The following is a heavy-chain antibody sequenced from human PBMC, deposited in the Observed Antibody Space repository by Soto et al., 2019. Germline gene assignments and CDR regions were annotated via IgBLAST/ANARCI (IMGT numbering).Heavy chain of an antibody. CDR2: IYWNDVK. Sequence: QITLKESGPTLVKPTQTLTLTCTFSGFSLTTSGVGVGWIRQPPGKALEWLALIYWNDVKRYSPSLKSRLTITKDTSKNQVVLTVTNMDPVDTATYSCAHSAISNSTWFYFDQWGQGTLVTVSS. V-gene: IGHV2-5*01. J-gene: IGHJ4*02. CDR3: AHSAISNSTWFYFDQ. D-gene: IGHD6-13*01. CDR1: GFSLTTSGVG.